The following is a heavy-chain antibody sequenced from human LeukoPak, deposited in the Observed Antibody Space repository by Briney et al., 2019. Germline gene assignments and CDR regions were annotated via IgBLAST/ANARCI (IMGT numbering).Heavy chain of an antibody. Sequence: GGSLRLSCAASGFTFSSYWMHWVRQAPGKGLEWVAVIWYDGSNKYYADSVKGRFTISRDNSKNTLYLQMNSPRAEDTAVYYCARGIHRYDFWSGYYDYWGQGTLVTVSS. CDR1: GFTFSSYW. CDR2: IWYDGSNK. J-gene: IGHJ4*02. D-gene: IGHD3-3*01. V-gene: IGHV3-33*08. CDR3: ARGIHRYDFWSGYYDY.